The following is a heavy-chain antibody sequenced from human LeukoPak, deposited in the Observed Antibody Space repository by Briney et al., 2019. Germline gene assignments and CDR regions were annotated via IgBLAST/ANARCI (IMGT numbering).Heavy chain of an antibody. CDR3: ARAPRYGDSFDY. Sequence: GGSLRLSCAASGFTFSSYSMNWVRQAPGKGLEWVSSISSSSSYIYYADSVKGRFTISRDNSKNTLYLQMNSLRAEDTAEYYCARAPRYGDSFDYWGQGTLVTVSS. CDR1: GFTFSSYS. V-gene: IGHV3-21*04. CDR2: ISSSSSYI. D-gene: IGHD4-17*01. J-gene: IGHJ4*02.